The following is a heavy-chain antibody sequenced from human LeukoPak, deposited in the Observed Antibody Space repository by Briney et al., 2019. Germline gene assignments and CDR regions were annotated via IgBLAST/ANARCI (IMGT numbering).Heavy chain of an antibody. J-gene: IGHJ5*02. Sequence: PSETLSLTCAVSGGSISSGGYSWSWIRQPPGRGLEWIGYIYHSGSTYYNPSLKSRVTISVDRSKNQFSLKLSSVTAADTAVYYCAREHNWNYDNWFDPWGQGTLVTVSS. CDR1: GGSISSGGYS. D-gene: IGHD1-7*01. CDR3: AREHNWNYDNWFDP. V-gene: IGHV4-30-2*01. CDR2: IYHSGST.